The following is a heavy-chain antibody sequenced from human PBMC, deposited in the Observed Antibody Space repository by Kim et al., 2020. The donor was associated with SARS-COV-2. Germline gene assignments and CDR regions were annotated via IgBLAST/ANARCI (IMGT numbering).Heavy chain of an antibody. V-gene: IGHV3-7*01. D-gene: IGHD5-12*01. J-gene: IGHJ4*02. Sequence: GGSLRLSCAASGFTFSSAWMTWFRQAPGKGLEWVANINRDGSKENYVDSVKGRFTISRDNAKSSVFLQMYNLRAEDTAVFYCARDMDESGYERNDYWGQGTVLTVAS. CDR1: GFTFSSAW. CDR2: INRDGSKE. CDR3: ARDMDESGYERNDY.